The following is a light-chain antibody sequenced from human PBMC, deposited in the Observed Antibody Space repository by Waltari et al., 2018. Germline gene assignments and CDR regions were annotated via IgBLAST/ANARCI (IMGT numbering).Light chain of an antibody. CDR3: QQYDTSPAT. J-gene: IGKJ2*01. Sequence: EIVFTQSPGTLSLSPGERATLSCRASQRLNIAYVAWYQHKSGQAPRLLIYGALYRATGIPDRFSGSGSGTDFTLTSSRLEPDDFAVYYCQQYDTSPATFGQGTKLEIK. V-gene: IGKV3-20*01. CDR1: QRLNIAY. CDR2: GAL.